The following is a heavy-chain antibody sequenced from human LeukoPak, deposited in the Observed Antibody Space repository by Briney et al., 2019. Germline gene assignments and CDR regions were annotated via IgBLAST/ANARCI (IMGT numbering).Heavy chain of an antibody. CDR1: GGTFSSYA. V-gene: IGHV1-69*01. Sequence: ASVKVSCKASGGTFSSYAISWVRQAPGQGLEWMGGIIPIFGTANYAQKFQGRVTITADESTSTAYMELSSLRSEDTAVYYCARDYSSYYYYGMDVWGQGTTVTVSS. D-gene: IGHD6-13*01. CDR2: IIPIFGTA. J-gene: IGHJ6*02. CDR3: ARDYSSYYYYGMDV.